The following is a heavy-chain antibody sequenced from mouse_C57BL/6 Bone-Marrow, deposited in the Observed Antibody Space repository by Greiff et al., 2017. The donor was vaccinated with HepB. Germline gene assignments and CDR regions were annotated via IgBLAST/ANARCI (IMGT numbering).Heavy chain of an antibody. CDR1: GYTFTSYW. D-gene: IGHD2-5*01. Sequence: QVQLKQPGAELVRPGSSVKLSCKASGYTFTSYWMDWVKQRPGQGLEWIGNIYPSDSETHYNQKFKDKATLTVDKSSSTAYMQLSSLTSEDAAVYYCARKSNYVEFAYWGQGTLVTVAA. J-gene: IGHJ3*01. V-gene: IGHV1-61*01. CDR3: ARKSNYVEFAY. CDR2: IYPSDSET.